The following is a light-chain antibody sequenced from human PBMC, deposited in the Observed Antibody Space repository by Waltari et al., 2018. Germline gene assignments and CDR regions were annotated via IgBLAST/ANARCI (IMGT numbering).Light chain of an antibody. V-gene: IGLV2-14*03. CDR1: SNDVGAYNY. J-gene: IGLJ1*01. CDR2: DVT. CDR3: SSYTTDSTYV. Sequence: QSALTQPASVSGSPGQSITVSCTGTSNDVGAYNYVSWYQQHPGKVPKLMIYDVTKRPSGISDLFSGSNAGNTASLTISGLQAEDEADYYCSSYTTDSTYVFGTGTKVTVL.